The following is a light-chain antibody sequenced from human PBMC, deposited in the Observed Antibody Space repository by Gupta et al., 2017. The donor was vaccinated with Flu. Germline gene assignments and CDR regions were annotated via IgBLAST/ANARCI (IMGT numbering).Light chain of an antibody. J-gene: IGLJ2*01. CDR1: SANMWNNY. Sequence: TVTIYSSGRSANMWNNYGAWYQQLPGQAPIRIIYDKKKRPSVNPDRFSGSSSDTTATLSITGAQAGDEADYYCDTRESSINSGVFGGGTKLTVL. V-gene: IGLV1-51*01. CDR3: DTRESSINSGV. CDR2: DKK.